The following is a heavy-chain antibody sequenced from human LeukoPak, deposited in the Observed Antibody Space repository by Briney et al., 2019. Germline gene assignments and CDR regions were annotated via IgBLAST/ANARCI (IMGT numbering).Heavy chain of an antibody. J-gene: IGHJ6*02. V-gene: IGHV4-59*01. CDR2: IYYSGST. CDR3: ARGPYYYDSSGRYYYYGMDV. CDR1: GGSISAYY. D-gene: IGHD3-22*01. Sequence: PSETLSLTCTVSGGSISAYYWTWIRQPPGKGLEWIGYIYYSGSTNYNPSLKSRVTISGDTSKNQFSLKLNSMTAADTAVYYCARGPYYYDSSGRYYYYGMDVWGQGTTVTVSS.